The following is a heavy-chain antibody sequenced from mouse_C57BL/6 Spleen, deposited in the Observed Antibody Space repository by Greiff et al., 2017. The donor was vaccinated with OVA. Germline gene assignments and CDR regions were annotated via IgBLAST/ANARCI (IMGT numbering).Heavy chain of an antibody. CDR1: GYAFSSYW. V-gene: IGHV1-80*01. Sequence: QVQLKESGAELVKPGASVKISCKASGYAFSSYWMNWVKQRPGKGLEWIGQIYPGDGDTNYNGKFKGKATLTADKSSSTAYMQLSSLTSEDSAVYFCAKTAQAILFAYWGQGTLVTVSA. CDR3: AKTAQAILFAY. D-gene: IGHD3-2*02. CDR2: IYPGDGDT. J-gene: IGHJ3*01.